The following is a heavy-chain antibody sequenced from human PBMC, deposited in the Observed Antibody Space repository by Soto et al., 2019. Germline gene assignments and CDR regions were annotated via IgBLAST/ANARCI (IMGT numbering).Heavy chain of an antibody. J-gene: IGHJ4*02. V-gene: IGHV1-18*01. CDR2: ISAYNGNT. D-gene: IGHD6-13*01. CDR1: GYTFTSYG. CDR3: ARSIAAAVDFDY. Sequence: QVQLVQSGAEVKKPGASGKVSCKASGYTFTSYGISWVGQAPGQGLEWMGWISAYNGNTNYAQKLQGRVTMTTDTSTSTAYMELRSPRSEDRVVYYCARSIAAAVDFDYWGQGTLVTVSS.